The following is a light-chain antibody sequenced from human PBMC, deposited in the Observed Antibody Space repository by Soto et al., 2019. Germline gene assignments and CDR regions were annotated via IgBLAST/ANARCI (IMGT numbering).Light chain of an antibody. CDR3: SSYAGRDIWV. CDR1: SVDINY. Sequence: QSVLTLPPSASGSRGQSVTISCTGTSVDINYVSWFQQHPGKAPKLIICEVTKRPSGVPDRFSGSKSGNTASLTVSGLQDDDDADYYCSSYAGRDIWVFGAGTMVTVL. J-gene: IGLJ3*02. CDR2: EVT. V-gene: IGLV2-8*01.